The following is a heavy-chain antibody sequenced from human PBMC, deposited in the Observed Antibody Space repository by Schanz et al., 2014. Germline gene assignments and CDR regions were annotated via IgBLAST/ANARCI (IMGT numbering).Heavy chain of an antibody. D-gene: IGHD3-3*01. CDR1: GYTFTNHY. V-gene: IGHV1-2*06. Sequence: QVQVIQSGPEVKKPGASVKVSCKASGYTFTNHYLHWVRQAPGQGLEWMGRISPSSGGTNYAQNFQGRVTMTKDTSINTVDIELSTLTSDDTAVYYCARESVSRTRLFDPGGQGTLVTVSS. J-gene: IGHJ5*02. CDR2: ISPSSGGT. CDR3: ARESVSRTRLFDP.